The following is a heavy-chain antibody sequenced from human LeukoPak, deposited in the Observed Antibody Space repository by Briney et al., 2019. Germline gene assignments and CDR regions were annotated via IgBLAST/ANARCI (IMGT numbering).Heavy chain of an antibody. CDR1: GVSISSISSNN. J-gene: IGHJ5*02. D-gene: IGHD2-2*01. CDR3: ARLPTVYQIWFDP. V-gene: IGHV4-39*01. Sequence: SETLSLTCAVSGVSISSISSNNWAWIRQPPGKGLELIAAIHYSGSTYYNPSFMSRVTISVDTSKNQFSLKLRSLTATDTAVYYCARLPTVYQIWFDPWGQETLVTVSS. CDR2: IHYSGST.